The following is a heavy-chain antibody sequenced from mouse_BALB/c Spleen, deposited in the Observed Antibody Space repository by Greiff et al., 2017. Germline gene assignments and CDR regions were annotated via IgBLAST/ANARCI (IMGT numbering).Heavy chain of an antibody. CDR2: IWAGGST. CDR1: GFSLTSYG. V-gene: IGHV2-9*02. CDR3: ATFYYDYDEGYYYAMDD. J-gene: IGHJ4*01. D-gene: IGHD2-4*01. Sequence: VQVVESGPGLVAPSQSLSITCTVSGFSLTSYGVHWVRQPPGKGLEWLGVIWAGGSTNYNSALMSRLSISKDNSKSQVFLKMNSLQTDDTAMYYCATFYYDYDEGYYYAMDDWGQGTSVTVSS.